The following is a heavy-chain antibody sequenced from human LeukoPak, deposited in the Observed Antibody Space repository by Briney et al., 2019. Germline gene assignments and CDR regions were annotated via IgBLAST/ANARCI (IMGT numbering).Heavy chain of an antibody. V-gene: IGHV1-69*05. CDR1: GGTFSSYA. CDR2: IIPIFGTA. D-gene: IGHD2-2*01. CDR3: ARDLSPPKYCSSTSCQAFDI. J-gene: IGHJ3*02. Sequence: ASVKVSCKASGGTFSSYAISWVRQAPGQGLEWMGGIIPIFGTANYAQKFQGRVTITTDESTSTAYMELSSLRSEDTAVYYCARDLSPPKYCSSTSCQAFDIWGQGTMVTVSS.